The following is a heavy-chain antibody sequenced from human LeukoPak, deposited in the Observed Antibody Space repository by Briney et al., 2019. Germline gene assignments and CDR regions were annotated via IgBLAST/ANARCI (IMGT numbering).Heavy chain of an antibody. V-gene: IGHV1-2*02. D-gene: IGHD3-16*01. Sequence: GASVKVSCKASGYTFTGYYIHWVRQAPGQGLEWMGWINPNSGGTNYAQKFQGRVTMTRDTSISTAYMELSRLRSDDTAVYYCARGHRALRAWFDPWGQGTLVIVSS. CDR3: ARGHRALRAWFDP. CDR1: GYTFTGYY. J-gene: IGHJ5*02. CDR2: INPNSGGT.